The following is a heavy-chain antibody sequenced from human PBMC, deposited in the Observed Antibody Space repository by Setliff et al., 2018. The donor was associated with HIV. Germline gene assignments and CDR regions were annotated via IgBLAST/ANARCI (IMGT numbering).Heavy chain of an antibody. CDR3: AHSVGSGRYYNPDAFDI. CDR1: GFSLSTNGVA. CDR2: IYWNDDK. J-gene: IGHJ3*02. Sequence: SGPTLVNPTQTLTLTCTFSGFSLSTNGVAVGWIRQPPGKALAWLALIYWNDDKRYRPSLESRLTITKDISKNQVVLTMTNMDPVDTAIYYCAHSVGSGRYYNPDAFDIWGQGTMVTVSS. V-gene: IGHV2-5*01. D-gene: IGHD3-10*01.